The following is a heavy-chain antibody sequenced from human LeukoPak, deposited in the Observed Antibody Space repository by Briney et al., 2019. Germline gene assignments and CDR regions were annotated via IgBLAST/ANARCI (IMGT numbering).Heavy chain of an antibody. CDR1: GFTFNSYE. CDR3: ASGYCSGTSCYRGSLDY. Sequence: PGGSLRLSCAASGFTFNSYEMNWVRQAPGKGLEWVSYISNSGSTIYYADSLKGRFIISRDNAKNSLYLQMNSLRAEGTAVYYCASGYCSGTSCYRGSLDYWGQGTLVTVSS. D-gene: IGHD2-2*03. J-gene: IGHJ4*02. V-gene: IGHV3-48*03. CDR2: ISNSGSTI.